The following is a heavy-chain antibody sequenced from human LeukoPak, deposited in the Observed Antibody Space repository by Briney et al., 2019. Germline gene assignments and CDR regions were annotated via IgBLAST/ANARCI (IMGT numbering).Heavy chain of an antibody. J-gene: IGHJ4*02. CDR1: GFTFSDYY. V-gene: IGHV3-11*03. D-gene: IGHD2-2*01. CDR3: ARYYSSTTCYDY. CDR2: ISSSSSYT. Sequence: GGSLRRFGAASGFTFSDYYMSWIRQAPGKGLEWVSYISSSSSYTNYADSVKGRFTISRDNAKNSLYLQMNSLRAEDTAVYYCARYYSSTTCYDYWGQGTLVTVSS.